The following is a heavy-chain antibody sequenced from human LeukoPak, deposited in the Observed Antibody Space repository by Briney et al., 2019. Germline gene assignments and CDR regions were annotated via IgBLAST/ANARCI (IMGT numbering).Heavy chain of an antibody. CDR2: IIPIFGTA. Sequence: ASVKVSCKASGGTFSSYAISWVRQAPGQGLEWMGGIIPIFGTANYAQKFQGRVTITADESTSTAYMELSSLRSEDTAVYYCARDLSGSHTSVGFDYWGQGTLVTVSS. D-gene: IGHD1-26*01. J-gene: IGHJ4*02. CDR3: ARDLSGSHTSVGFDY. CDR1: GGTFSSYA. V-gene: IGHV1-69*13.